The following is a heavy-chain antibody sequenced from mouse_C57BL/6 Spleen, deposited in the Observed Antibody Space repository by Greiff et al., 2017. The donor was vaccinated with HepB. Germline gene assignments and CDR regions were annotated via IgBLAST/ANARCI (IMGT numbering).Heavy chain of an antibody. Sequence: EVKVVESGGGLVKPGGSLKLSCAASGFTFSSYAMSWVRQTPEKRLEWVATISDGGSYTYYPDNVKGRFTISRDNAKNNLYLQMSHLKSEDTAMYYCARDGDDYDGFDYWGQGTTLTVSS. CDR2: ISDGGSYT. CDR3: ARDGDDYDGFDY. J-gene: IGHJ2*01. CDR1: GFTFSSYA. V-gene: IGHV5-4*01. D-gene: IGHD2-4*01.